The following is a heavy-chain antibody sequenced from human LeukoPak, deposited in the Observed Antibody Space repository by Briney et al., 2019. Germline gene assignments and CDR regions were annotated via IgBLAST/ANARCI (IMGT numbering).Heavy chain of an antibody. CDR1: GGSFSGYY. V-gene: IGHV4-34*01. CDR2: INHSGYT. D-gene: IGHD3-16*01. J-gene: IGHJ4*02. Sequence: SETLSLTCAVYGGSFSGYYWNWIRQPPGRGLEWIGEINHSGYTNYNPSLKSRVTISVDTSKNQFSLKVSSVTAADTAVYYCARGRAASGLMIYWGQVILVTVSS. CDR3: ARGRAASGLMIY.